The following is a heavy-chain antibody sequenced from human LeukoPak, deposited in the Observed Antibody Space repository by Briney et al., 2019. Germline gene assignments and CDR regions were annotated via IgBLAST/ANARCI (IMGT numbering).Heavy chain of an antibody. J-gene: IGHJ6*02. Sequence: PGGSLRLSCAASGFTFSSYAMSWVRQAPGKGLEWVSAISGSGGSTYYADSVKGRFTISRDNSKNTLYLQMNSLRAEDTAVYYCAREYSSSSFLVDYYYGMDVWGQGTTVTVSS. CDR1: GFTFSSYA. D-gene: IGHD6-6*01. CDR2: ISGSGGST. CDR3: AREYSSSSFLVDYYYGMDV. V-gene: IGHV3-23*01.